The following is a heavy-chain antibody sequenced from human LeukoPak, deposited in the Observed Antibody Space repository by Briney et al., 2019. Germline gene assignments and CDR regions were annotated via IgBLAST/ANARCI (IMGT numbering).Heavy chain of an antibody. J-gene: IGHJ4*02. Sequence: SETLSLTCAVHDGSFSDYYWSWIRQPPGKGLEWIGEINHSGSTNYKTSLKSRATISVDPSTNQFSLELRSLTAADTGVYYCARGPDQFHXFDYWGQGTLVTVSS. V-gene: IGHV4-34*01. CDR1: DGSFSDYY. CDR2: INHSGST. D-gene: IGHD2-21*01. CDR3: ARGPDQFHXFDY.